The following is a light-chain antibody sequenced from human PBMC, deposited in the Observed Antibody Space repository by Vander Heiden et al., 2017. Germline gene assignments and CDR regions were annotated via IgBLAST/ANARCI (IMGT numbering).Light chain of an antibody. V-gene: IGLV2-14*03. CDR2: DVT. Sequence: QSALTQPASVSGLPGQSITISCTGTSNDIGGSKYVSWYQQHPGKVPELIIYDVTNRPSGVSDRFSGSKSGNTASLTISALQPEDEADYYCNSYTSTSTLVFGGGTKLTVL. CDR3: NSYTSTSTLV. J-gene: IGLJ2*01. CDR1: SNDIGGSKY.